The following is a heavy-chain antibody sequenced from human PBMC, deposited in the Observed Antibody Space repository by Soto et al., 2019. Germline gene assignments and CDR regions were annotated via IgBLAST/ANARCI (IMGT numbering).Heavy chain of an antibody. D-gene: IGHD2-15*01. Sequence: QVQLVQSGAEVKKPGASVKVSCKASGYTFTSYGISWVRQAPGQGLEWMGWISAYNGNTNYAQKLQGRVTMTTDTSRGTAYMELRSLRSDDTAVYYCARHCSGGSCYLDAFDIWGQGTMVTVSS. J-gene: IGHJ3*02. CDR3: ARHCSGGSCYLDAFDI. CDR1: GYTFTSYG. V-gene: IGHV1-18*01. CDR2: ISAYNGNT.